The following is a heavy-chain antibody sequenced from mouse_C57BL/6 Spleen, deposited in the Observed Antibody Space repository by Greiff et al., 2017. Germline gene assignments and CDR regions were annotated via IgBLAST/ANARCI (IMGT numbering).Heavy chain of an antibody. Sequence: QVQLKQPGAELVRPGSSVKLSCKASGYTFTSYWMHWVKQRPIQGLEWIGNIDPSDSETHYNQQFKDKATLTVDKSSSTAYMQLSSLTSEDSAVYYCARGAALHYGNYEDAMDYWGQGTSVTVSS. V-gene: IGHV1-52*01. D-gene: IGHD2-1*01. CDR3: ARGAALHYGNYEDAMDY. CDR1: GYTFTSYW. CDR2: IDPSDSET. J-gene: IGHJ4*01.